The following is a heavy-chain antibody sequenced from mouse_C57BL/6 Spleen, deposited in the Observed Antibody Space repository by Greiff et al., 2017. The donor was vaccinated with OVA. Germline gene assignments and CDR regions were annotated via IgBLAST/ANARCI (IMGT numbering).Heavy chain of an antibody. V-gene: IGHV1-55*01. CDR3: ARWIYGYDVGLDD. CDR2: IYPGSGST. CDR1: GSTFTSYW. D-gene: IGHD2-2*01. J-gene: IGHJ2*01. Sequence: QVQLQQPGAELVKPGASVKMSCKASGSTFTSYWITWVKQRPGQGLEWFGDIYPGSGSTNYNEKFKSKATLTVDTSSSTAYMQLSSLTSEDSAVYYCARWIYGYDVGLDDWGQGPTLTGSS.